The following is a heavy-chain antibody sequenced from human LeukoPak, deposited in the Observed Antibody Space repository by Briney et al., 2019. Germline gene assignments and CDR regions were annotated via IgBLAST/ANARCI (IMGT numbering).Heavy chain of an antibody. D-gene: IGHD5-18*01. CDR1: GFTFSSYW. CDR2: INSDGSST. J-gene: IGHJ4*02. V-gene: IGHV3-74*01. CDR3: ARDLRGYSYGALDY. Sequence: GGSLRLSCAASGFTFSSYWMDWVRQAPGEGLVWVSRINSDGSSTSYADSVKGRFTISRDNAKNTLYLQMNSLRAEDTAVYYCARDLRGYSYGALDYWGQGTLVTVSS.